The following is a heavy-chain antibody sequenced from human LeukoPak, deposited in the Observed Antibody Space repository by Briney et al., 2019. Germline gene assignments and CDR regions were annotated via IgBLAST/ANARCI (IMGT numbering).Heavy chain of an antibody. CDR3: AKYDFWSGYPDY. CDR1: GFTFSSYS. D-gene: IGHD3-3*01. J-gene: IGHJ4*02. Sequence: PGGSLRLSCAASGFTFSSYSMHWVRQAPGKGLEWVAVISSDGRSKYYADSVKGRFTISRDISENTLYLQMNSLRPEDTAVYYCAKYDFWSGYPDYWGQGTLVTVSS. CDR2: ISSDGRSK. V-gene: IGHV3-30-3*02.